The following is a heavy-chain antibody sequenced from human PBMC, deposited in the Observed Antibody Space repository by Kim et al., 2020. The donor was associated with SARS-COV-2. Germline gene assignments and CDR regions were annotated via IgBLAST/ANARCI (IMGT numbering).Heavy chain of an antibody. D-gene: IGHD2-2*01. CDR3: ARDLNIVVVPAAYSNWFDP. CDR2: IIPIFGTA. CDR1: GGTFSSYA. V-gene: IGHV1-69*13. Sequence: SVKVSCKASGGTFSSYAISWVRQAPGQGLEWMGGIIPIFGTANYAQKFQGRVTITADESTSTAYMELSSLRSEDTAVYYCARDLNIVVVPAAYSNWFDPWGQGTLVTVSS. J-gene: IGHJ5*02.